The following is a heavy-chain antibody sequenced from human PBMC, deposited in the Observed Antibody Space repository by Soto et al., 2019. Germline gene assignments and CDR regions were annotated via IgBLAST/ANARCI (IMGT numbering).Heavy chain of an antibody. CDR1: GFTFSDYY. J-gene: IGHJ6*02. CDR3: ARGAVVVGDRYYYGMDV. V-gene: IGHV3-11*01. D-gene: IGHD2-15*01. Sequence: QVHLVESGGGLVKPGGSLRLSCVASGFTFSDYYMSWIRQAPGKGLEWVSYISSSGSTIYYADSVKGRFTISRDNAKKSLYLQMNSLRAEDAAGYYCARGAVVVGDRYYYGMDVWGQGTTVTVSS. CDR2: ISSSGSTI.